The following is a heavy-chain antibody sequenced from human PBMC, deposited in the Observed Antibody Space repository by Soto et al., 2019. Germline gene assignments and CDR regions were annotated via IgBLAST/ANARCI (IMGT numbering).Heavy chain of an antibody. CDR3: ARDGWGYCSGGSCYSYP. V-gene: IGHV4-30-4*01. D-gene: IGHD2-15*01. J-gene: IGHJ5*02. CDR2: IYYSGST. Sequence: QVQLQESGPGLVKPSQTLSLTCTVSGGSISSGDYYWSWIRQPPGKGLGWIGYIYYSGSTYYNPSLKSRVTISVDTSKNQFSLKLSSVTAADTAVYYCARDGWGYCSGGSCYSYPWGQGTLVTVSS. CDR1: GGSISSGDYY.